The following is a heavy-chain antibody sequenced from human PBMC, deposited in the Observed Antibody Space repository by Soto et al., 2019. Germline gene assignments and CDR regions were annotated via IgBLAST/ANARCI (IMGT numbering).Heavy chain of an antibody. CDR3: ARAYSSSSRYYGMDV. D-gene: IGHD6-6*01. CDR2: INPNSGGT. V-gene: IGHV1-2*04. J-gene: IGHJ6*02. Sequence: GLEWMGWINPNSGGTNYAQKFQGWVTMTRDTSISTAYMELSRLRSDDTAVYYCARAYSSSSRYYGMDVWGQGTTVTVSS.